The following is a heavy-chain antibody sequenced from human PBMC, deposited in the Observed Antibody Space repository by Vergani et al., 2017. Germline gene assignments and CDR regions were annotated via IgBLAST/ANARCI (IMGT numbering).Heavy chain of an antibody. Sequence: EVQLVESGGGLVQPGRSLRLSCAASGFTFDEYAMHWVRQAPGKGLEWVSGISWNSGSIGYADSVKGRFTISRDNAKNSLYLQMNSLRAEDTALYYCAKETWEDAFDIWGQGTMVTVSS. CDR3: AKETWEDAFDI. CDR2: ISWNSGSI. CDR1: GFTFDEYA. J-gene: IGHJ3*02. D-gene: IGHD1-26*01. V-gene: IGHV3-9*01.